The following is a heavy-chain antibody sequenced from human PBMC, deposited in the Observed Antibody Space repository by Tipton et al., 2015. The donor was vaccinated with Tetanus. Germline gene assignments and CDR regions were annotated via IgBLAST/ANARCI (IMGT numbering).Heavy chain of an antibody. Sequence: TLSLTCTVSGGSISSGGYYWSWIRQHPGKGLERIGDIYYSGSTYYNPSLKSRVTISVDTSKNQFSLKLNSGTAADTAVYYCARDQARGARGWNCFDYWGQGTLVTASS. CDR3: ARDQARGARGWNCFDY. V-gene: IGHV4-31*03. J-gene: IGHJ4*02. CDR2: IYYSGST. D-gene: IGHD1-26*01. CDR1: GGSISSGGYY.